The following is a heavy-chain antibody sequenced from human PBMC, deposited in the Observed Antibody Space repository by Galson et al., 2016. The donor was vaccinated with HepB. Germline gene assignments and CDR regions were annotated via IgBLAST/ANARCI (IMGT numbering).Heavy chain of an antibody. D-gene: IGHD1-14*01. CDR2: ISGNGIIT. CDR1: AFTFSRYP. Sequence: SLRLSCAAAAFTFSRYPMHWVRQAPGKGLEYVSAISGNGIITYYADSVKGRFTISRDNSKNTLYLQMNSLRAEDTAVYYCAKAPPDYYNYYYGMDVWGQGTTVTVSS. J-gene: IGHJ6*02. V-gene: IGHV3-64*04. CDR3: AKAPPDYYNYYYGMDV.